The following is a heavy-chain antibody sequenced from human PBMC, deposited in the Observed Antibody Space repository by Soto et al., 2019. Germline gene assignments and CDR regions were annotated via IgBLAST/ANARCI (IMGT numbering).Heavy chain of an antibody. Sequence: QVQLVESGGGVVQPGRSLRLSCAASGFTFSSYGMHWVRQAPGKGLEWVAVIWYDGSNKYYADSVKGRFTISRDNSKNTLYLQMNSLRAEDTAVYYCARAYCSGGSCYYYYYMDVWGKGTTVTVSS. CDR2: IWYDGSNK. D-gene: IGHD2-15*01. CDR3: ARAYCSGGSCYYYYYMDV. V-gene: IGHV3-33*01. J-gene: IGHJ6*03. CDR1: GFTFSSYG.